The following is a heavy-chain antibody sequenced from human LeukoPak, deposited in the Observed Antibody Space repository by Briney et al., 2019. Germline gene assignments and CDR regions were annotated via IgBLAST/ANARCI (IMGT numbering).Heavy chain of an antibody. Sequence: GGTLRLSCAASGFTFSNFAMTWVRQAPGKGLEWVSAIVGSSSTYYADSLKGRFTISRDNAKNSLYLQMNSLRAEDTAVYYCARIGAGSSRDYWGQGTLVTVSS. D-gene: IGHD6-13*01. CDR1: GFTFSNFA. CDR3: ARIGAGSSRDY. CDR2: IVGSSST. J-gene: IGHJ4*02. V-gene: IGHV3-21*01.